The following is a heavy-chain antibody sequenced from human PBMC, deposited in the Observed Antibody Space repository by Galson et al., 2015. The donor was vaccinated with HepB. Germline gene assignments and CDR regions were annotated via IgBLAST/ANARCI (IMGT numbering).Heavy chain of an antibody. J-gene: IGHJ3*01. D-gene: IGHD2-2*01. V-gene: IGHV3-7*01. Sequence: LRLSCAASGFGFFDYWMNWVRQAPGKGLQWVANIDQGGSEKYHVDSVQGRFTISRDNAKNSLYLQMNSLRAEDTAVYYCARAYCSGTNCYDRDSGYQGIAFDVWGRGTLVTVSS. CDR2: IDQGGSEK. CDR1: GFGFFDYW. CDR3: ARAYCSGTNCYDRDSGYQGIAFDV.